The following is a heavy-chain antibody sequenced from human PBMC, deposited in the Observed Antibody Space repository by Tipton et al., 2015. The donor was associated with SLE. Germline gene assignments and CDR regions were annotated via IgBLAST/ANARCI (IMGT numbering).Heavy chain of an antibody. CDR3: AREPVYYYYYMDV. CDR2: MSYSGST. Sequence: LRLSCTVSGGSISPHYWSWIRQPPGKGLEWIGHMSYSGSTYYNPSLKSRVTISVDTSKNQFSLKLSSVTAADTAVYYCAREPVYYYYYMDVWGKGTTVTVSS. J-gene: IGHJ6*03. V-gene: IGHV4-59*11. CDR1: GGSISPHY.